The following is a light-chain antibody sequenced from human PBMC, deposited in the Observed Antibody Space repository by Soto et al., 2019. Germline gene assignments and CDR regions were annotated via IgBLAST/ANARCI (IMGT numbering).Light chain of an antibody. CDR3: QQRNNWPGT. J-gene: IGKJ1*01. CDR1: QSVSNNY. V-gene: IGKV3-11*01. CDR2: GAS. Sequence: IVLPQSPGTRSRSPGERATLSGSASQSVSNNYLAWYQQKPGQPPRLLIYGASTRATGIPARFRGSGSGTDFTLTISSLEPEDFAVYYCQQRNNWPGTFGQGTKVDI.